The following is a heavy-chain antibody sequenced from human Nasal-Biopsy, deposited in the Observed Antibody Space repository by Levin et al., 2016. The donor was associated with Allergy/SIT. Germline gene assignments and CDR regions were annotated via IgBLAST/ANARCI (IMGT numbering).Heavy chain of an antibody. CDR1: GFTFSDYA. D-gene: IGHD2/OR15-2a*01. CDR2: ISSQGGFT. Sequence: GGSLRLSCSASGFTFSDYALHWVRQAPGKGLEYVSAISSQGGFTYYAHSAKGRFIISRDNSKNTVSLQMSSLRAEDTAVYYCARDLSGPVDYWGQGILVTVSS. CDR3: ARDLSGPVDY. J-gene: IGHJ4*02. V-gene: IGHV3-64D*06.